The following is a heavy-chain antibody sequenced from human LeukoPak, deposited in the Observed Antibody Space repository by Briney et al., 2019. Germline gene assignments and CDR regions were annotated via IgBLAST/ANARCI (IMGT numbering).Heavy chain of an antibody. CDR2: IYYSGST. CDR3: ARLSIASRVRIFNY. J-gene: IGHJ4*02. D-gene: IGHD6-6*01. Sequence: SETLSLTCTVSGGTMSNYYWSWIRQPPGKGLECIGHIYYSGSTNYKPSLKSRVTISLDTSKNQFSLKLSSVTAADTAVYYCARLSIASRVRIFNYWGQGTLVTVSS. V-gene: IGHV4-59*08. CDR1: GGTMSNYY.